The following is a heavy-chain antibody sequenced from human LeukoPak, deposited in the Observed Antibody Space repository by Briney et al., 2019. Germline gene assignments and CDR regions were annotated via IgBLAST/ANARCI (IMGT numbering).Heavy chain of an antibody. CDR1: GYTFTNYG. CDR3: VRDYFCSVCTCDDYFDP. CDR2: ISTYDHDT. J-gene: IGHJ5*02. Sequence: ASVKVSCKASGYTFTNYGISWVRQAPGQGLEWVAWISTYDHDTNYAQKFRGRVTMTTDTSTSTAYMELRSLGSDVTAVYYCVRDYFCSVCTCDDYFDPWGKGNLVTVSS. V-gene: IGHV1-18*01. D-gene: IGHD2-15*01.